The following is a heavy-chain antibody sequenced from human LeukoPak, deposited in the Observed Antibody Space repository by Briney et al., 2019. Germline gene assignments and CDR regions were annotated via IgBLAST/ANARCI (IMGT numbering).Heavy chain of an antibody. Sequence: ASVKVSCKASGYTFTGYYMHWVRQAPGQGLEWMGRINPNSGGTNYAQKLQGRVTMTRDTSMSTVYMELSRLRSDDTAVYYCARERSGILGYYYYGMDVWGQGTTVTVSS. CDR2: INPNSGGT. V-gene: IGHV1-2*06. J-gene: IGHJ6*02. CDR1: GYTFTGYY. CDR3: ARERSGILGYYYYGMDV. D-gene: IGHD3-10*01.